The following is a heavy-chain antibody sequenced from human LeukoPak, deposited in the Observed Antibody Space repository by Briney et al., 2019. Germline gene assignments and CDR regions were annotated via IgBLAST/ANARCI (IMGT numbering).Heavy chain of an antibody. V-gene: IGHV1-8*03. Sequence: GASVKVSCKASGYTFTSYDINWVRQATGQGLEWMGWMNPNSGNTGYAQKFQGRVTITRNTSISTAYMELSSLRSEDTAVYYCARGAYYYDSSGFDAFDIWGQGTMVTVSS. D-gene: IGHD3-22*01. CDR1: GYTFTSYD. CDR3: ARGAYYYDSSGFDAFDI. J-gene: IGHJ3*02. CDR2: MNPNSGNT.